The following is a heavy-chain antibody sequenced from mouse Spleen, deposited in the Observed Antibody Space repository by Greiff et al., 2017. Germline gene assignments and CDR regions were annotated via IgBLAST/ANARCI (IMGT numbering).Heavy chain of an antibody. CDR2: IYPGSGNT. CDR3: ARDYGYGYFDY. V-gene: IGHV1-76*01. CDR1: GYTFTDYY. D-gene: IGHD1-2*01. Sequence: VQLQQPGAELVRPGASVKLSCKASGYTFTDYYINWVKQRPGQGLEWIARIYPGSGNTYYNEKFKGKATLTAEKSSSTAYMQLSSLTSEDSAVYFCARDYGYGYFDYWGQGTTLTVSS. J-gene: IGHJ2*01.